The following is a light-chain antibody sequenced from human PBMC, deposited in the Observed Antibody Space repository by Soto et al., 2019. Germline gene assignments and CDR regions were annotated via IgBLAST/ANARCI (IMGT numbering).Light chain of an antibody. CDR3: GSYTSSSTLYV. V-gene: IGLV2-14*01. J-gene: IGLJ1*01. Sequence: QSVLTQPASVSGSPGQSITISCTGTGTDVGGSKYVAWYQQHPGKAPKLMIYDVSDRPSGVSNRFSGSKSGNTASLTISGLQAEDEADYYCGSYTSSSTLYVFGTGTKVTVL. CDR2: DVS. CDR1: GTDVGGSKY.